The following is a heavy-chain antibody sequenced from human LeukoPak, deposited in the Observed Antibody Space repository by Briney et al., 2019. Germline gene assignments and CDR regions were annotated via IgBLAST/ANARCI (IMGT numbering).Heavy chain of an antibody. V-gene: IGHV3-11*01. CDR1: GFTFSDYY. CDR3: ARGAVVVPAAI. CDR2: ISSSGSTI. D-gene: IGHD2-2*01. J-gene: IGHJ4*02. Sequence: GVSLRLSCAASGFTFSDYYMSWIRQAPGKGLEWVSYISSSGSTIYYADSVKGRFTISRGNAKNSLYLQMNSLRADDTAVYYCARGAVVVPAAIWGQGTLVTVSS.